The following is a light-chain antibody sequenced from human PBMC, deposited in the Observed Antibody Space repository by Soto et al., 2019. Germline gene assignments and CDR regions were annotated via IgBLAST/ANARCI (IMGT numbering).Light chain of an antibody. CDR1: QSVSSSY. CDR2: GAS. J-gene: IGKJ4*01. Sequence: EIVLTQSPGTLSLSPGERATLSCRASQSVSSSYLAWYQQKPGQAPRLLIYGASSSTTGIPARFSGSGSGTDFTLTISRLEPEDFAVYYCQQYGSSPLRTFGGGTKVEIK. CDR3: QQYGSSPLRT. V-gene: IGKV3-20*01.